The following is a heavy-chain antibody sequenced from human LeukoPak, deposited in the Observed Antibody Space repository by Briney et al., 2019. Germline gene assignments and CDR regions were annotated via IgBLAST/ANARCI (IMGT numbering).Heavy chain of an antibody. CDR1: GGSISSSNW. D-gene: IGHD3-22*01. J-gene: IGHJ4*02. V-gene: IGHV4-4*02. CDR3: ATGRRTDYYDSSGYYYN. Sequence: PSETLSLTCAVSGGSISSSNWWSWVRQPPGKGLEWIGEIYHSGSTNYNPSLKSRVTISVDKSKNQVSLKLSSVTAADTAVYFCATGRRTDYYDSSGYYYNWGQGTLVTVSS. CDR2: IYHSGST.